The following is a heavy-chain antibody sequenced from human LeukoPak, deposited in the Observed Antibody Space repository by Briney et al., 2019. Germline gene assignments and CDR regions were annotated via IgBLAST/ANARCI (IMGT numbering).Heavy chain of an antibody. D-gene: IGHD3-9*01. J-gene: IGHJ5*02. CDR2: MNPNSGNT. V-gene: IGHV1-8*01. CDR3: ARSLSVGRNFDWISKKFDNWFDP. CDR1: GHNFTTYD. Sequence: ASVKVSCTASGHNFTTYDINWVRQATGQGLAWMGWMNPNSGNTRYAQKVKGRVTMTRNTSISTVYMELSSLTSEDTAVYYCARSLSVGRNFDWISKKFDNWFDPWGQGTLVTVSS.